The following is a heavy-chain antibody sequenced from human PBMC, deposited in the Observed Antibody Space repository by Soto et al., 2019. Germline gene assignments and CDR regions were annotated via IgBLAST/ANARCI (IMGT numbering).Heavy chain of an antibody. D-gene: IGHD3-22*01. V-gene: IGHV4-61*01. CDR2: FYYTGST. CDR1: GGSVSSGNYY. Sequence: QVQLQESGPGLVKPSETLSLTCTVSGGSVSSGNYYWSWIRQPPGKGLEWIGYFYYTGSTNYNPSIKSRVNISVDASKNKFSLRLSSLTAADTAVYYCARSMHYSDGSNYSPFDYWGQGTLVTVSS. J-gene: IGHJ4*02. CDR3: ARSMHYSDGSNYSPFDY.